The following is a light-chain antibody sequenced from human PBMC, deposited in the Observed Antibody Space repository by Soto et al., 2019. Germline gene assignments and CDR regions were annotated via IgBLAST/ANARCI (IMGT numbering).Light chain of an antibody. Sequence: SELKKRPSVSAAPGQKVTISCSGRRSNIGNNYVSWYQQLPGTAPKLLIYENNKRPSGIPDRFSGSKSGTSATLGITGLQTGDEADYYCGTWDSSLSAAGVFGTGTKVTVL. V-gene: IGLV1-51*02. J-gene: IGLJ1*01. CDR3: GTWDSSLSAAGV. CDR1: RSNIGNNY. CDR2: ENN.